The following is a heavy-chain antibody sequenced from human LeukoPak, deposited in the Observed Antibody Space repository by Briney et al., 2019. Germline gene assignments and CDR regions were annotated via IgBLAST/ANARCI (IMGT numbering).Heavy chain of an antibody. CDR2: IFPGDSDT. Sequence: GESLKISCKGSGYTLNTYWIGWVRQMPGRGLEWMGIIFPGDSDTRYSPSFQGQVTISADKSISTVYLQWSSLKASDTAIYYCAGGNRGAFDAWGQGTMVTVSS. CDR3: AGGNRGAFDA. J-gene: IGHJ3*01. D-gene: IGHD1-14*01. V-gene: IGHV5-51*01. CDR1: GYTLNTYW.